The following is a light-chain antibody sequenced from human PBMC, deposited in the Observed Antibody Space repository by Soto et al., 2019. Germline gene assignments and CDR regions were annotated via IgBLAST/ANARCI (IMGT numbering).Light chain of an antibody. V-gene: IGKV3-20*01. CDR2: GAS. J-gene: IGKJ2*01. CDR1: QSISTTS. Sequence: EIVLTQSPGTLSLSPGERATLSCRASQSISTTSLAWNQQKPGQSPRFLIYGASTRAAGIPDRFSGYGSGTDFTLTISRLEPEDFAVYFCQQYDSSPYTFGQGTKLDIK. CDR3: QQYDSSPYT.